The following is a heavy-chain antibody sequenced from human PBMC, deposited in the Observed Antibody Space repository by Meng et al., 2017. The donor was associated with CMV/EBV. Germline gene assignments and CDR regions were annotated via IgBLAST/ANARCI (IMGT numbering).Heavy chain of an antibody. J-gene: IGHJ4*02. CDR3: AREVVPDY. CDR1: GFTVSSNY. D-gene: IGHD2-2*01. V-gene: IGHV3-66*02. CDR2: IYSGGST. Sequence: GESLKISCAASGFTVSSNYMSWVRQAPGKGLEWVSVIYSGGSTYYADSVKGRSTISRDNSKNTLYLQMNSLRAEDTAVYYCAREVVPDYWGQGTLVTVSS.